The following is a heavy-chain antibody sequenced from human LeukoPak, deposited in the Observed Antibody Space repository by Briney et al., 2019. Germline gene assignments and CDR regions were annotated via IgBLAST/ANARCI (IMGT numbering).Heavy chain of an antibody. CDR1: GGSISSSNHY. CDR2: MSYSGST. CDR3: ARTLRYFDWLPAGETDY. V-gene: IGHV4-39*01. D-gene: IGHD3-9*01. Sequence: PSETPSLTCTVSGGSISSSNHYWGWIRQPPGKGLEGIGSMSYSGSTFYNPSLKSRVTISVDTSKNQFSLRLSSVTAADTAVYYCARTLRYFDWLPAGETDYWGQGTLVTVSS. J-gene: IGHJ4*02.